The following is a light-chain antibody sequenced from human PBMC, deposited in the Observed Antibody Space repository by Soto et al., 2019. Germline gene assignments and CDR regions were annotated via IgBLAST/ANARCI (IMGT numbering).Light chain of an antibody. V-gene: IGLV1-40*01. CDR1: SSNIGAGYD. CDR3: QSYDGTLSGPV. Sequence: QSVLTQPPSVSGAPGQSVTVSCTGSSSNIGAGYDVHWYQQLPGTAPQLLIYDNNSRPSGVPDRFSGSKSGTSASLAITGLQAEDEADYYCQSYDGTLSGPVFGGGTKVTVL. CDR2: DNN. J-gene: IGLJ2*01.